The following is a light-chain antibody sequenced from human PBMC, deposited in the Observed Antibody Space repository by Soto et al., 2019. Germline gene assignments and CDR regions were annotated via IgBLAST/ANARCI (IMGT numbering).Light chain of an antibody. Sequence: EVVMTQSPATLSVSPGERATLSCRASQSVSSNLAWYQQKPGQAPRLLIYGTSTRATGIPARFSGSGSGTEFTLTISSLQSEDFAVYYCQQYDNWPPVTFGQGTRLEIK. V-gene: IGKV3-15*01. CDR1: QSVSSN. CDR2: GTS. J-gene: IGKJ5*01. CDR3: QQYDNWPPVT.